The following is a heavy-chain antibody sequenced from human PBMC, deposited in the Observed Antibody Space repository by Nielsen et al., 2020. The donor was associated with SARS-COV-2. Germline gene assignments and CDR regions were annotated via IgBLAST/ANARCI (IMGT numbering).Heavy chain of an antibody. CDR1: SGSVSSGSYY. D-gene: IGHD2-8*02. V-gene: IGHV4-61*01. CDR2: IYHSGST. Sequence: SETLSLTCTVSSGSVSSGSYYWTWVRQPPGKGLEWIGEIYHSGSTNYNPSLKSRVTISVDKSKNQFSLKLSSVTAADTAVYYCARGTGDFDYWGQGTLVTVSS. CDR3: ARGTGDFDY. J-gene: IGHJ4*02.